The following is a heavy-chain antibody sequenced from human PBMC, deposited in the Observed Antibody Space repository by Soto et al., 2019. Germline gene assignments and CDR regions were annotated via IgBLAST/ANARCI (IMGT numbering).Heavy chain of an antibody. CDR1: GFTISSNA. CDR2: FSGTGINT. V-gene: IGHV3-23*01. D-gene: IGHD1-26*01. CDR3: GKGPIGRANYNYYDMDV. Sequence: GGSLRLSSADSGFTISSNAMTWVSQAPGKGLEWVSSFSGTGINTNYADYVKGRFTISRENSKNTLYLQMNSLRVENTAVYHCGKGPIGRANYNYYDMDVWGQGTTVTVSS. J-gene: IGHJ6*02.